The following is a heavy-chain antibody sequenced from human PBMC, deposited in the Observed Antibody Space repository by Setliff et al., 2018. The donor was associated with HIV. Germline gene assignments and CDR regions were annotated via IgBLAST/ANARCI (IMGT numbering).Heavy chain of an antibody. Sequence: SETLSLTCAVYGGSFSGYYWSWVRQPPGKGLEWIGEINHSESTNYNPSLKSRVTVSVDTSKNQFSLKLGSVTAADPAVYYCARESPSSSWFYFDFWGQGTLVTVSS. D-gene: IGHD6-13*01. J-gene: IGHJ4*02. V-gene: IGHV4-34*01. CDR2: INHSEST. CDR3: ARESPSSSWFYFDF. CDR1: GGSFSGYY.